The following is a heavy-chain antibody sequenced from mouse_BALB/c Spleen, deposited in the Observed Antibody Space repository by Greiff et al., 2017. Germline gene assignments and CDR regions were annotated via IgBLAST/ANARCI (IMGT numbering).Heavy chain of an antibody. J-gene: IGHJ2*01. Sequence: EVKLMESGGGLVKPGGSLKLSCAASGFAFSSYDMSWVRQTPEKRLEWVAYISSGGGSTYYPDTVKGRFTISRDNAKNTLYLQMSSLKSEDTAMYYCARGITTDYWGQGTTLTVSS. CDR2: ISSGGGST. V-gene: IGHV5-12-1*01. D-gene: IGHD2-4*01. CDR1: GFAFSSYD. CDR3: ARGITTDY.